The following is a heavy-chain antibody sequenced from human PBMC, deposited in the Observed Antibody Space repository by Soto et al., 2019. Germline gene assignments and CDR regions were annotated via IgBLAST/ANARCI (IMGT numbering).Heavy chain of an antibody. J-gene: IGHJ6*02. V-gene: IGHV2-5*01. CDR2: LYWNTEE. Sequence: QITLKESGPTLVKPTETLTLTCTFSGFSLSTGGVGVGWFRQPPGKALEWLADLYWNTEENHNPSLNSRLTITRDTSKNQVVLTMTNMDPIDTATYYCAHRLTGHGMDVWGQGTTVTVSS. CDR3: AHRLTGHGMDV. CDR1: GFSLSTGGVG. D-gene: IGHD3-16*01.